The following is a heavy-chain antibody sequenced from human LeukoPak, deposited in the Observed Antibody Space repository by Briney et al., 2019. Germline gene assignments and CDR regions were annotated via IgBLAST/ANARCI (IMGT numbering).Heavy chain of an antibody. J-gene: IGHJ4*02. V-gene: IGHV4-59*01. D-gene: IGHD5-12*01. CDR3: ARGVAGYGPYDN. Sequence: PETLSLTCTVAGDSISTYYWSWIRQPPGKGLEWIGYMYYSGSTNYNPSLKTRVSLSLDTPKNQFSLRLNPVTAADTAVYYCARGVAGYGPYDNWGQGTMVTVSS. CDR1: GDSISTYY. CDR2: MYYSGST.